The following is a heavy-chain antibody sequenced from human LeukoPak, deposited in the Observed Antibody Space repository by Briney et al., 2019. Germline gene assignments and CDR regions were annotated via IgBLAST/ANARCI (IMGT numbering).Heavy chain of an antibody. J-gene: IGHJ3*02. CDR1: GFTFSSYG. CDR3: AKEGRHWGELTGAFDI. D-gene: IGHD1-26*01. V-gene: IGHV3-30*02. Sequence: GGSLRLSCAASGFTFSSYGMHWVRQAPGKGLEWVSFIRYDGSNKYYADSVKGRFTISRDNSKNTLYLQMNSLRAEDTAVYYCAKEGRHWGELTGAFDIWGQRTMVTVSS. CDR2: IRYDGSNK.